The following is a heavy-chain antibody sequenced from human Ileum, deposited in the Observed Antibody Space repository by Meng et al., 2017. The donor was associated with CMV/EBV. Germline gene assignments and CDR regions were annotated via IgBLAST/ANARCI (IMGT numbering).Heavy chain of an antibody. CDR2: LYYSGST. D-gene: IGHD2/OR15-2a*01. Sequence: GSLRLSCPVSGGPISSYYWSWIRQPPGKGLEWIGYLYYSGSTNYNPSLKSRVTISVDTSKNQFSLKLSSVTAADTAVYYCARALSTPRYFDYWGQGTLVTVSS. CDR1: GGPISSYY. J-gene: IGHJ4*02. CDR3: ARALSTPRYFDY. V-gene: IGHV4-59*01.